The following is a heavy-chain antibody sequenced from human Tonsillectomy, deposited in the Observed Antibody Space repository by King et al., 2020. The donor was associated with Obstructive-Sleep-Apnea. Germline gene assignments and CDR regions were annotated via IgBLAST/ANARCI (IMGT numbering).Heavy chain of an antibody. Sequence: VQLVESGGGLVQPGGSLRLSCAASGFSFSNYWMSWVRQVPGKGLEWVANINQDQSEKYYLDSVKGRFTISRDNAKNSLFLQMNSLSPDDTAVYYCARDLFRPYYFDFWGQGTLVTVSS. CDR2: INQDQSEK. V-gene: IGHV3-7*03. CDR1: GFSFSNYW. D-gene: IGHD6-6*01. J-gene: IGHJ4*02. CDR3: ARDLFRPYYFDF.